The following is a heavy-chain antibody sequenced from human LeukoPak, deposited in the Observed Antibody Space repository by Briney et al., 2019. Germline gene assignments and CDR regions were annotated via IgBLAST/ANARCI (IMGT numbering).Heavy chain of an antibody. V-gene: IGHV1-18*01. CDR2: ISAYNGNT. J-gene: IGHJ4*02. Sequence: ASVKVSCKASGYTFTSYGISWVRQAPGQGLEWMGWISAYNGNTNYAQKLQGRVTMTTDTSTSTAYMELSSLKTEDTAVYYCARAFYNWNDGALDYWGQGTLVTVSS. D-gene: IGHD1-20*01. CDR1: GYTFTSYG. CDR3: ARAFYNWNDGALDY.